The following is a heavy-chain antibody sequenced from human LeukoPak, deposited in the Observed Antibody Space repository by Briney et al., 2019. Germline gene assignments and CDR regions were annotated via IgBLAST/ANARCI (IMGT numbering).Heavy chain of an antibody. Sequence: GGSLRLSCAASGFTFSSYGMHWVQQAPGKGLEWVAFIRYDGTKTFYGDSVRGRFTISRDNSKNTLYLEMNSLRHEDTAVYSCARDFDDVNGNVYYIPDFWGQGTLVTVSS. CDR3: ARDFDDVNGNVYYIPDF. J-gene: IGHJ4*02. CDR2: IRYDGTKT. V-gene: IGHV3-30*02. D-gene: IGHD2-8*01. CDR1: GFTFSSYG.